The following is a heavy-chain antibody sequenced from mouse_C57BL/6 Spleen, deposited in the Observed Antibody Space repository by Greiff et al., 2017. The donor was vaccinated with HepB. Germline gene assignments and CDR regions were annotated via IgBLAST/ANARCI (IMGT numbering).Heavy chain of an antibody. CDR3: ARDYDGGSYFDY. J-gene: IGHJ2*01. Sequence: EVQGVESGGGLVKPGGSLKLSCAASGFTFSSYAMSWVRQTPEKRLEWVATISDGGSYTYYPDNVKGRFTISRDNAKNNLYLQMSHLKSEDTAMYYCARDYDGGSYFDYWGQGTTLTVSS. CDR2: ISDGGSYT. V-gene: IGHV5-4*01. D-gene: IGHD2-12*01. CDR1: GFTFSSYA.